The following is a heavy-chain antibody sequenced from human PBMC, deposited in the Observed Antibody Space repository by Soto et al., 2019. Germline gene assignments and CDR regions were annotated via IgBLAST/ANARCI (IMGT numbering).Heavy chain of an antibody. CDR3: AKDSEIAGISAAGACLDP. CDR1: GFTFASYA. Sequence: GGSLRLSCAASGFTFASYAMAWVRQAPGKGVEWVSGIDASGSRTYYADSVKGRFTISRDNSRNTLFLQMDNLRGEDTAIYYCAKDSEIAGISAAGACLDPWGQGTLVTVSS. J-gene: IGHJ5*02. D-gene: IGHD6-13*01. V-gene: IGHV3-23*01. CDR2: IDASGSRT.